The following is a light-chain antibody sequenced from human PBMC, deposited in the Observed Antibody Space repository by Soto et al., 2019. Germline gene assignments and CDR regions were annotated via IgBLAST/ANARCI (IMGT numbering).Light chain of an antibody. Sequence: EIVLTQSPATLSLSPGERATLSCRASQRVSSYLAWYQQKPVQAPRLLIHDASNRAAGIPARFSGIGSGTDFTLSISNVEPEYFAVYYCQQRTDWPRTFGKGTKVEIK. CDR3: QQRTDWPRT. CDR2: DAS. CDR1: QRVSSY. J-gene: IGKJ1*01. V-gene: IGKV3-11*01.